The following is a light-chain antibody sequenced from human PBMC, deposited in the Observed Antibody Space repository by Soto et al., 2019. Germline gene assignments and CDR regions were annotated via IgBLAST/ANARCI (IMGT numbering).Light chain of an antibody. J-gene: IGKJ1*01. CDR2: HAS. Sequence: DIQMTQSPSTLSASVGDRVTITCRASRSITDNWLAWYRQKPGEAPKLLIYHASTLQSGVPSRFSGSGSVTEFTLTISSLQPDDFAIYYCQQYNSFPRTFGQETKVEIK. V-gene: IGKV1-5*01. CDR1: RSITDNW. CDR3: QQYNSFPRT.